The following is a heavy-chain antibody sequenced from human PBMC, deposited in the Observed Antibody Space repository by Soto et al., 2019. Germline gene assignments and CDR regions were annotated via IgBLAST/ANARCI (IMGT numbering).Heavy chain of an antibody. CDR1: GFTFSNFA. J-gene: IGHJ5*02. V-gene: IGHV3-23*01. D-gene: IGHD1-1*01. CDR2: ISDNGYTT. CDR3: AKDWQGTTCSPGGCLAS. Sequence: EVQLLESGGGSIQPGGSLRLSCRASGFTFSNFAMTWVRQAPGKGLEWVSTISDNGYTTYYTSSVKGRFTISRDESKNTLSLQMISLRAEDTAVYYCAKDWQGTTCSPGGCLASWGQGTLVSVSS.